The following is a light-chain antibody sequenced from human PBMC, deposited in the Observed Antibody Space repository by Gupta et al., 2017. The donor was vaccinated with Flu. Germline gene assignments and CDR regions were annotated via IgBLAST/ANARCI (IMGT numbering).Light chain of an antibody. J-gene: IGKJ2*03. CDR1: QSIRNY. CDR3: QQTYGTPYS. Sequence: IWMTHSPSSLSASVGDRVTITCRASQSIRNYLNWYRHKPGKAPELLIYAASSLQGEVPSRFSGSGSGTEFTLTVSGLQPEDFAIYSCQQTYGTPYSFGQGTNLEMK. CDR2: AAS. V-gene: IGKV1-39*01.